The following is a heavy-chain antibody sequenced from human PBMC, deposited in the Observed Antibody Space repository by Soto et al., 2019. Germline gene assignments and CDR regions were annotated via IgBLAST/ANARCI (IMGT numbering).Heavy chain of an antibody. CDR2: VSYDGIDD. J-gene: IGHJ4*02. CDR3: ANDLRDIATTTPDY. D-gene: IGHD1-1*01. Sequence: QVHLVESGGGVVQPGRSLRLSCAASGFTFTSFGIHWVRQAPGKGLEWVAVVSYDGIDDNYADSVKGRFSISRDNSKNTVYLQMNSLRAEDTAVYYCANDLRDIATTTPDYWSQGTLVTVSS. V-gene: IGHV3-30*18. CDR1: GFTFTSFG.